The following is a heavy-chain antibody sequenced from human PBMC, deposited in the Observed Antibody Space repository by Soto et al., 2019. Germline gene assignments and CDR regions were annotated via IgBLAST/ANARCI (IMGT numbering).Heavy chain of an antibody. CDR1: GCTCSSYW. J-gene: IGHJ4*02. V-gene: IGHV3-74*01. D-gene: IGHD3-22*01. CDR2: INSDGSST. Sequence: GGSLRLSCAASGCTCSSYWMHWVRQAPGKGLVWVSRINSDGSSTSYADSVKGRFTISRDNAKNTLYLQMNSLRAEDTAVYYCARVRYYYDSGGYYYIDYWGQGTLVTVSS. CDR3: ARVRYYYDSGGYYYIDY.